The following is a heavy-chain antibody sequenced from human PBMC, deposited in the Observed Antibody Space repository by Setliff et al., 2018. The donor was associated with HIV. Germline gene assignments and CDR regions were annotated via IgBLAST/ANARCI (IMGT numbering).Heavy chain of an antibody. CDR2: ISVTGNTI. Sequence: PGESLKISCAASGFTFDTYEMNWVRRAPGKGLEWVSYISVTGNTIFYGDSVEGRFTISRDNPRNSLYLQMDSLRAEDTAFYYCARWRWEQSEFDHWGQGILVTVSS. CDR3: ARWRWEQSEFDH. V-gene: IGHV3-48*03. J-gene: IGHJ4*02. CDR1: GFTFDTYE. D-gene: IGHD1-1*01.